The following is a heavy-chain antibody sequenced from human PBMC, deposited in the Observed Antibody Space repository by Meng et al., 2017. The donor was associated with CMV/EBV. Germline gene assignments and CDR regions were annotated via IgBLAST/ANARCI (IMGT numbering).Heavy chain of an antibody. CDR3: AGAPDPKPTTVTTSEYYFDY. CDR1: GGSISSSSYY. J-gene: IGHJ4*02. V-gene: IGHV4-39*07. CDR2: IYYSGST. Sequence: SETLSLTCTVSGGSISSSSYYWGWIRQPPGKGLEWIGSIYYSGSTYYNPSLKSRVTISVDTSKNQFSLKLSSVTAADTAVYYCAGAPDPKPTTVTTSEYYFDYWGQGTLVTVSS. D-gene: IGHD4-11*01.